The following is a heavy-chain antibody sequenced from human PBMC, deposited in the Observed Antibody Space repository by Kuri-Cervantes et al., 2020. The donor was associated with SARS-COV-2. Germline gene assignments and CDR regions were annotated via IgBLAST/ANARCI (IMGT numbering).Heavy chain of an antibody. CDR3: AKSDWFDP. J-gene: IGHJ5*02. V-gene: IGHV3-23*03. CDR2: IYSGGST. Sequence: GGSLRLSCAASGFTFSTYAMSWVRQAPGKGLEWVSVIYSGGSTYYADSVRGRFTISRDNAKNTLYLQMNSLRADDTAVYYCAKSDWFDPWGQGTLVTVSS. CDR1: GFTFSTYA.